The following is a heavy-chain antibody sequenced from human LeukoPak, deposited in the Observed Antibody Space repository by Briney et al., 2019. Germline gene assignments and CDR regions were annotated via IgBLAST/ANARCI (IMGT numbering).Heavy chain of an antibody. CDR2: ISGSGGST. Sequence: PGGSLRLSCAASGFTFSSCAMNWVRQAPGKGPEWVSAISGSGGSTYYFVKGRFTISRDNSKNTLYLQMNSLRAEDTAVYYCAKGYCSSTSCKESFFDYWGQGTLVTVSS. D-gene: IGHD2-2*01. V-gene: IGHV3-23*01. CDR3: AKGYCSSTSCKESFFDY. J-gene: IGHJ4*02. CDR1: GFTFSSCA.